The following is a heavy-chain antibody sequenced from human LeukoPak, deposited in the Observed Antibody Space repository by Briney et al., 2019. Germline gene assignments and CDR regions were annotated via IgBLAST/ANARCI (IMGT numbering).Heavy chain of an antibody. D-gene: IGHD2-15*01. CDR3: AREIVVVASSRVDYYYGMDV. CDR1: GFTFVDFG. CDR2: IKQDGSEK. Sequence: GGSLRLSCETSGFTFVDFGLSWVRQAPGKGLEWVANIKQDGSEKYYVDSVKGRFTISRDNAKNSLYLQMNSLRAEDTAVYYCAREIVVVASSRVDYYYGMDVWGQGTTVTVSS. J-gene: IGHJ6*02. V-gene: IGHV3-7*01.